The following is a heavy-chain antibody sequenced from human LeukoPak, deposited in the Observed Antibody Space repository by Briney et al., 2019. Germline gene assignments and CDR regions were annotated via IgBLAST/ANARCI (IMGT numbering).Heavy chain of an antibody. CDR3: ARDLKEYYYGSGNNY. CDR1: GYTFNSYG. CDR2: ISAYNGHT. J-gene: IGHJ4*02. V-gene: IGHV1-18*01. D-gene: IGHD3-10*01. Sequence: ASVKVSCKASGYTFNSYGISWVRQAPGQGLEWMGWISAYNGHTNYAQKFQGRVTITADESTSTAYMELSSLRSEDTAVYYCARDLKEYYYGSGNNYWGQGTLVTVSS.